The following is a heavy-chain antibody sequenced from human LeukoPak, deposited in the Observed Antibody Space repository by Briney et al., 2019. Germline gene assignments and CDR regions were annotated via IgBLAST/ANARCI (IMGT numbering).Heavy chain of an antibody. J-gene: IGHJ5*02. V-gene: IGHV3-66*01. CDR2: IYSGGNT. Sequence: TGGSLRLSCAASGLTVSSNYIIWVRQAPGKGLEWVSVIYSGGNTYYIDSVKDRFTISRDNSKNTVFLQINSPRAEDTAVYYCARVYSSFWFHPWGQGTLVTVSS. CDR3: ARVYSSFWFHP. CDR1: GLTVSSNY. D-gene: IGHD4-11*01.